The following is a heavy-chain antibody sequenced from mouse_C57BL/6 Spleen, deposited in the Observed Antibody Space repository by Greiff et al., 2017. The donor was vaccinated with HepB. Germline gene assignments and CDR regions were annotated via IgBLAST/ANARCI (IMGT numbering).Heavy chain of an antibody. Sequence: VQLQQSGPELVKPGASVKISCKASGYAFSSSWMNWVKQRPGKGLEWIGRIYPGDGDTNYNGKFKGKATLTADKSSSTAYMQRSSLTSEDSAVYFCARGGYDGYYEGAYWGQGTLVTVSA. CDR3: ARGGYDGYYEGAY. CDR1: GYAFSSSW. D-gene: IGHD2-3*01. CDR2: IYPGDGDT. V-gene: IGHV1-82*01. J-gene: IGHJ3*01.